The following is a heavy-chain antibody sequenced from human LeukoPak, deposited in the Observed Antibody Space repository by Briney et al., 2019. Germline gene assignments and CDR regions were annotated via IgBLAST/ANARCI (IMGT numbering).Heavy chain of an antibody. J-gene: IGHJ4*02. D-gene: IGHD3-10*01. CDR1: GFTFSKYW. Sequence: GGTLRLSCAVSGFTFSKYWMSWVRQAPGKGLEWVASIYKDGSEKRYVDSVKGRFTISRDNAKNSVYLQMTSLGAEDTAVYYCATYAQYFGAAGSDIWGQGTLVTVSS. V-gene: IGHV3-7*01. CDR2: IYKDGSEK. CDR3: ATYAQYFGAAGSDI.